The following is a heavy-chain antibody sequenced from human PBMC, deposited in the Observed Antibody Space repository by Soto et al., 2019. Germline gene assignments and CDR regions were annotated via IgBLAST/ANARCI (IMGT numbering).Heavy chain of an antibody. D-gene: IGHD3-3*01. CDR2: IKSKTDGGTT. Sequence: GGSLRLSCAASGFTFSNAWMNWVRQAPGKGLEWVGRIKSKTDGGTTDYAAPVKGRFTISRDDSKNTLYLQMNSLKTEDTAVYYCTGKSFDFWRGFNPILSPYGMDVWGQGTTVTVSS. CDR3: TGKSFDFWRGFNPILSPYGMDV. CDR1: GFTFSNAW. J-gene: IGHJ6*02. V-gene: IGHV3-15*07.